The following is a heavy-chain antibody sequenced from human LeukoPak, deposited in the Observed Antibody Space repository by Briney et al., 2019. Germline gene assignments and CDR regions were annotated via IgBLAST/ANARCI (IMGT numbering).Heavy chain of an antibody. D-gene: IGHD3-10*01. Sequence: GGSLRLSCAVSGFSVRDNYINWVRRTPGGGLECVSVLYSGGAAYYADSVKGRFTISRDTSKNTLSLQMNSLRVEDTALYYCARGTFSPQGSYFGHWGQGTRVTVSS. V-gene: IGHV3-53*01. CDR2: LYSGGAA. CDR3: ARGTFSPQGSYFGH. CDR1: GFSVRDNY. J-gene: IGHJ4*02.